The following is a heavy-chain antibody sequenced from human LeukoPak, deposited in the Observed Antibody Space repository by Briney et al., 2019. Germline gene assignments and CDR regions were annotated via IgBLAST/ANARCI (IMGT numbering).Heavy chain of an antibody. CDR2: ISGSGGAT. D-gene: IGHD2-2*01. Sequence: GGSLRLSCAASGFTFSDYGMTWVRQAPGKGLEWVSAISGSGGATYYAHSLKGRFTVSRDNSKNTLFLQMNSLRAEDTAVYYCAKDQQVGEYCSSTSCYPINYYYYGMDVWGQGTTVTVSS. CDR1: GFTFSDYG. J-gene: IGHJ6*02. V-gene: IGHV3-23*01. CDR3: AKDQQVGEYCSSTSCYPINYYYYGMDV.